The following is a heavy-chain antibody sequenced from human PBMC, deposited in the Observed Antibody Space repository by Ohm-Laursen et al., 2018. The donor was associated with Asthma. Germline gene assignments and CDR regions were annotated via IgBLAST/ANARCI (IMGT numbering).Heavy chain of an antibody. CDR3: ARGLGGKQLWLSYQYDN. V-gene: IGHV3-30*03. D-gene: IGHD5-18*01. Sequence: SLRLSCSASGFTFSRYAMHWVRQAPGKGLEWVAVISYDGINKDYADSMKGRFTISRDNSKNTLFLQLNSLRPEDTAVYFCARGLGGKQLWLSYQYDNWGQGTLVTVSS. J-gene: IGHJ1*01. CDR2: ISYDGINK. CDR1: GFTFSRYA.